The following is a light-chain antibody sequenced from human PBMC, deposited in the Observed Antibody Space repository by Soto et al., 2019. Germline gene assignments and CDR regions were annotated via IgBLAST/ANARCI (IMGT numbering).Light chain of an antibody. J-gene: IGKJ2*01. CDR3: QQRSNWPPYT. CDR1: QRVSSY. Sequence: EIVLTQSPATLSLSPGERATLSCRASQRVSSYLAWYQQKPGQAPRLLIYDASNRATGIPARFSGSGSGTAFTLTISSLEPEDFAVYYCQQRSNWPPYTFGQGTKLEIK. CDR2: DAS. V-gene: IGKV3-11*01.